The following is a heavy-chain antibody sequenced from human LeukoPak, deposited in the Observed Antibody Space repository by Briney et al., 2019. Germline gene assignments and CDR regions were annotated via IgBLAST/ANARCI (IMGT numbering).Heavy chain of an antibody. J-gene: IGHJ5*02. CDR2: MFYSEST. CDR1: RGSISSSNYY. Sequence: SETLSLTCTVSRGSISSSNYYWGWIRQPPGKGLEWIGSMFYSESTYYNPSLRSRVTISVDTSKNQFSLKLSSVTAADTAVYYCAKAYCTSTRCPGWFEPWGQGTLVTVSS. CDR3: AKAYCTSTRCPGWFEP. V-gene: IGHV4-39*07. D-gene: IGHD2-2*01.